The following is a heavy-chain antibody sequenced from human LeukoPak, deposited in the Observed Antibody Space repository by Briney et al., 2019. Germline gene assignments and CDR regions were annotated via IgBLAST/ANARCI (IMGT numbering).Heavy chain of an antibody. D-gene: IGHD6-19*01. V-gene: IGHV4-38-2*02. CDR3: SRHEHKALAGDT. CDR1: GYSISSGNY. CDR2: IYYSGNT. Sequence: SETLSLTCTVSGYSISSGNYWGWIRQSPGKGLEWIGTIYYSGNTFYNPSLKSRVTISVDTSINHFSLTLTSLTAADTAVYFCSRHEHKALAGDTWGQGTLVTVSS. J-gene: IGHJ5*02.